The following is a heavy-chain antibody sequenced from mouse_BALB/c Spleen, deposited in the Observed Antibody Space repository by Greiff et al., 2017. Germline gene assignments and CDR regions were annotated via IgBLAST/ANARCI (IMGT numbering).Heavy chain of an antibody. V-gene: IGHV5-17*02. Sequence: EVQGVESGGGLVQPGGSRKLSCAASGFTFSSFGMHWVRQAPEKGLEWVAYISSGSSTIYYADTVKGRFTISRDNPKNTLFLQMTSLRSEDTAMYYCARGYYGYFDVWGAGTTVTVSS. D-gene: IGHD2-2*01. J-gene: IGHJ1*01. CDR2: ISSGSSTI. CDR1: GFTFSSFG. CDR3: ARGYYGYFDV.